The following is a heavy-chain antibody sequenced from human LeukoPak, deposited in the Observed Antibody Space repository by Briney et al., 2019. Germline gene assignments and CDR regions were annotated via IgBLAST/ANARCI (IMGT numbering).Heavy chain of an antibody. Sequence: ASVKVSCKASGFSFTDYYMHWVRQAPGQGLEWMGWINPNSGGTNSAQKFQGRVTMTRGTSITTVYMEVSWLTSDDTATYYCARADRLHGGPYLIGPWGQGTLVTVSS. V-gene: IGHV1-2*02. J-gene: IGHJ5*02. CDR1: GFSFTDYY. CDR3: ARADRLHGGPYLIGP. D-gene: IGHD2-21*01. CDR2: INPNSGGT.